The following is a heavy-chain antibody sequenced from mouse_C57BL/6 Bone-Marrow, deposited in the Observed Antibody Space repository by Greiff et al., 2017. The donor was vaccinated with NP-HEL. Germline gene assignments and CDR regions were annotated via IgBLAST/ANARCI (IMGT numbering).Heavy chain of an antibody. CDR2: IDPSDSYP. D-gene: IGHD2-5*01. CDR1: GYTFTSYW. J-gene: IGHJ3*01. V-gene: IGHV1-59*01. CDR3: ARGASNHFAY. Sequence: VQLQQPGAELVRPGTSVKLSCKASGYTFTSYWMHWVKQRPGQGLEWIGVIDPSDSYPNYNQKFKGKATLTVDTSSSTAYMQLSSLTSEDSAVYYCARGASNHFAYWGQGTLVTVSA.